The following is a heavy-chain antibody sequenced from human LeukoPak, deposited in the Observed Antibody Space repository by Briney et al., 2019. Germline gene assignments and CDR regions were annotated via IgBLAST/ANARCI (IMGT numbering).Heavy chain of an antibody. CDR1: GYTFTNYG. V-gene: IGHV1-18*01. CDR3: ARPLSFGESPLGI. J-gene: IGHJ4*02. Sequence: ASVKVSCKASGYTFTNYGINWMRQAPGQGLEWMGWISPYNSNTDYAQKLQGRVTMTTDTSTNTAYMELWSLRSDDTAVYYCARPLSFGESPLGIWGQGTLVTVSS. D-gene: IGHD3-10*01. CDR2: ISPYNSNT.